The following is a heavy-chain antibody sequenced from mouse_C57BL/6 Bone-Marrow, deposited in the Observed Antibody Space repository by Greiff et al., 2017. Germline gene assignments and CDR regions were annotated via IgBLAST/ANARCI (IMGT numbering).Heavy chain of an antibody. D-gene: IGHD2-4*01. CDR1: GYSFTGYF. Sequence: EVPGVESGPGLVKPWESVKISCKASGYSFTGYFMNWVLLSHRKSIEWIWRTNPYYGDTFYNQKFKGKAPSTVDKSTSPAHMELRSLTSADSAVYYCAENYEYDVYFDVWGTGTTVTVSS. V-gene: IGHV1-20*01. CDR2: TNPYYGDT. CDR3: AENYEYDVYFDV. J-gene: IGHJ1*03.